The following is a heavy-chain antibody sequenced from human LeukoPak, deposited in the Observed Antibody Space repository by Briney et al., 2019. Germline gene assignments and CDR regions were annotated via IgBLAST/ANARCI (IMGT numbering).Heavy chain of an antibody. CDR3: ARKGIGSSRYQNMDV. D-gene: IGHD6-25*01. CDR1: GCTFSSYA. CDR2: ISIDGGRT. V-gene: IGHV3-23*01. Sequence: GGSLRLSCAASGCTFSSYAMSWVRQAPGKGPEWVSTISIDGGRTYYADSVRGRFTVSRDTSKNTLYLQMNSLRAEDTAVYYCARKGIGSSRYQNMDVWGKGTTVTVSS. J-gene: IGHJ6*03.